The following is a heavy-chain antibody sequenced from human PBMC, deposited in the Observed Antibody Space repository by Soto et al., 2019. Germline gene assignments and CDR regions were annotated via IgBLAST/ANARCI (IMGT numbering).Heavy chain of an antibody. J-gene: IGHJ3*02. CDR2: ISGSGGST. CDR3: AKDRTGYYDSSGYYPDDFDI. V-gene: IGHV3-23*01. Sequence: PGGSLRLSCAASGFTFSSYAMSWVRQAPGKGLEWVSAISGSGGSTYYADSVKGRFTISRDNSKNTLYLQMNSLRAEDTAVYYCAKDRTGYYDSSGYYPDDFDIWGQGTMVTVTS. CDR1: GFTFSSYA. D-gene: IGHD3-22*01.